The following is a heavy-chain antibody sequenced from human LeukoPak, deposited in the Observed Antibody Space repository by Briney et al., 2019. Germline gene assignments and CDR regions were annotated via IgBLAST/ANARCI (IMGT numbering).Heavy chain of an antibody. CDR2: INHSGST. CDR3: ARGQGEVLRFLEWLFHYFDH. D-gene: IGHD3-3*01. V-gene: IGHV4-34*01. CDR1: GGSFSGYY. Sequence: KASETLSLTCAVYGGSFSGYYWSWIRQPPGKGLEWIGEINHSGSTNYNPSLKSRVTISVDTSKNQFSLKLSSVTAADTAVYYCARGQGEVLRFLEWLFHYFDHWGQGTLVTVSS. J-gene: IGHJ4*02.